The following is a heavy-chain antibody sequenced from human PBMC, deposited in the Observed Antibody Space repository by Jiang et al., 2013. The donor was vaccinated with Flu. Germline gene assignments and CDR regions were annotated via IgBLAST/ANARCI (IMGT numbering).Heavy chain of an antibody. Sequence: GAEVKKPGASVKVSCKASGYTFTGYYMHWVRQAPGQGLEWMGWINPNSGGTNYAQKFQGWVTMTRDTSISTAYMELSRLRSDDTAVYYCARDLYNWNDGSYYYYGMDVWGQGTTVTVSS. V-gene: IGHV1-2*04. D-gene: IGHD1-1*01. CDR2: INPNSGGT. CDR1: GYTFTGYY. J-gene: IGHJ6*02. CDR3: ARDLYNWNDGSYYYYGMDV.